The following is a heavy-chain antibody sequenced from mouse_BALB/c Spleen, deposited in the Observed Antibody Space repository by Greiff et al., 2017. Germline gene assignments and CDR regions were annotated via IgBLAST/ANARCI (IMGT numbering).Heavy chain of an antibody. CDR3: ARYGATAYYFDY. Sequence: EVQRVESGGGLVKPGGSLKLSCAASGFTFSSYTMSWVRQTPEKRLEWVATISSGGGNTYYPDSVKGRFTISRDNAKNNLYLQMSSLRSEDTALYYCARYGATAYYFDYWGQGTTLTVSS. CDR2: ISSGGGNT. CDR1: GFTFSSYT. V-gene: IGHV5-9*03. D-gene: IGHD1-2*01. J-gene: IGHJ2*01.